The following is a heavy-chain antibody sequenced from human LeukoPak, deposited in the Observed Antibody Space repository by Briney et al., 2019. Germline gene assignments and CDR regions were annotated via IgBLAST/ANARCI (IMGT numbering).Heavy chain of an antibody. CDR2: ISWNSGSI. CDR1: GFTFDDYA. CDR3: ARDHDFWSGYYFDY. V-gene: IGHV3-9*01. Sequence: GRSLRLSCAASGFTFDDYAMHWVRQAPGKGLEWVSGISWNSGSIGYADSVKGRFTISRDNSKNTLYLQMNSLRAEDTAVYYCARDHDFWSGYYFDYWGQGTLVTVSS. D-gene: IGHD3-3*01. J-gene: IGHJ4*02.